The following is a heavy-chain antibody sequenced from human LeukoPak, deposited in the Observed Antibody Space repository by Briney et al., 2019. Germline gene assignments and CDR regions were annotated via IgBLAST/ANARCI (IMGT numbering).Heavy chain of an antibody. D-gene: IGHD3-22*01. V-gene: IGHV1-2*06. CDR2: INPNSGGT. J-gene: IGHJ3*02. CDR1: GYTFTGYY. Sequence: ASVKVSCKASGYTFTGYYMHWVRQAPGQGLEWMGRINPNSGGTNYAQKFQGRVTMTRDTSISTAYMELSRLRSDDTAVYYCAGVLRDDSSGYYYSPRGNAFDIWGQGTMVTVSS. CDR3: AGVLRDDSSGYYYSPRGNAFDI.